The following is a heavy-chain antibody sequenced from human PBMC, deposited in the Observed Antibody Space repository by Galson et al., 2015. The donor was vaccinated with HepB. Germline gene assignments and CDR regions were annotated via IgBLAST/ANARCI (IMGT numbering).Heavy chain of an antibody. Sequence: SLRLSCAASGFTFTNYAMTWVRQAPGKGLEWVSTITGSGDKTFYADSVQGRLSISRDNSKVYLQLNSLRGDDTAVYYCAKVPTYYGSGTYYLEHWGKGTLVTVSS. CDR1: GFTFTNYA. V-gene: IGHV3-23*01. D-gene: IGHD3-10*01. CDR3: AKVPTYYGSGTYYLEH. J-gene: IGHJ4*02. CDR2: ITGSGDKT.